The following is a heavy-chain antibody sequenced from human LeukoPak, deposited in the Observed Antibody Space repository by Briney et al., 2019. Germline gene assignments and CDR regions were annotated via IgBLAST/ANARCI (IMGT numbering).Heavy chain of an antibody. V-gene: IGHV3-20*04. CDR1: GFTFDDYG. J-gene: IGHJ6*03. D-gene: IGHD3-22*01. CDR2: INWNGGST. CDR3: ARDYYDSSGYYYYYYYMDV. Sequence: GGSLRLSCAASGFTFDDYGMSWVRHAPGKGLEWVSGINWNGGSTGYADSVKGRFTISRDNAKNSLYLQMNSLRAEDTALYYCARDYYDSSGYYYYYYYMDVWGKGTTVTVSS.